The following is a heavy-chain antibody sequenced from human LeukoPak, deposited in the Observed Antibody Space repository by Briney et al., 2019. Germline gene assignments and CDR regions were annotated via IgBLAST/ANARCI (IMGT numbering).Heavy chain of an antibody. D-gene: IGHD3-16*02. CDR1: GASISTGDYY. J-gene: IGHJ4*02. CDR2: IYYSGST. V-gene: IGHV4-30-4*01. Sequence: SETLSLTCTVSGASISTGDYYWSWIRQLPGKGLEWIGYIYYSGSTHYNPSLKSRVTISVDTSKNQFSLKLSSVTAADTAVYYCARGPNYVWGSYRYFDYWGQGTLVTVPS. CDR3: ARGPNYVWGSYRYFDY.